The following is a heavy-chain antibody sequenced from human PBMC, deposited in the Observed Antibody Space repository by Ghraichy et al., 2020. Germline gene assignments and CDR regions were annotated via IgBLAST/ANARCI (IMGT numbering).Heavy chain of an antibody. J-gene: IGHJ3*02. CDR3: ARLGAGRGVSAFDI. V-gene: IGHV4-39*01. CDR1: GGSISGNTYY. D-gene: IGHD2-8*02. CDR2: IYYSGGT. Sequence: SETLSLTCTVSGGSISGNTYYWGWIRQPPGTGLEWIVIIYYSGGTFYNSSLKSRVTISVDTSKNQFSLKLSSVTAASTAVYYCARLGAGRGVSAFDIWGQGTMVTVSS.